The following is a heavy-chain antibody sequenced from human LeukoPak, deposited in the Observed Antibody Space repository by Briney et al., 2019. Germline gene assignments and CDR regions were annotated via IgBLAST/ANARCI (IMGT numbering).Heavy chain of an antibody. CDR3: AKDGTARDLYYYYYMDV. J-gene: IGHJ6*03. CDR1: GFTFSSYW. CDR2: INSDGSST. V-gene: IGHV3-74*01. Sequence: PGGSLRLSCAASGFTFSSYWMHWVRQAPGKGLVWVSRINSDGSSTSYADSVKGRFTISRDNSKNTLYLQMNSLRAEDTAVYYCAKDGTARDLYYYYYMDVWGKGTTVTVSS. D-gene: IGHD5-18*01.